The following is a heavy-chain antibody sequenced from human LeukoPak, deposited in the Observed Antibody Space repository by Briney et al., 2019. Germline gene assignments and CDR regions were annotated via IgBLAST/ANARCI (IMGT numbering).Heavy chain of an antibody. Sequence: PSETLSLTCAVYGGSFSGYYWGWIRQPPGKGLEWIESIYHSGSTYYSPSLKSRVTISVDTSKNQFSLKLSSVTAADTAVYYCASLLRYFDWLGFDPWGQGTLVTVSS. CDR1: GGSFSGYY. V-gene: IGHV4-38-2*01. J-gene: IGHJ5*02. CDR3: ASLLRYFDWLGFDP. CDR2: IYHSGST. D-gene: IGHD3-9*01.